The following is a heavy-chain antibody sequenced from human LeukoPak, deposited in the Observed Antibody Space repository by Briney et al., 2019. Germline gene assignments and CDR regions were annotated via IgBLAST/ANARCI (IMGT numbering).Heavy chain of an antibody. Sequence: GGSLRLSCAASGFTFSSYWMSWVRQAPGKGLEWVANIKQDGSEKYYVDSVKGRFTISRDNAKNSLYLQMNSLRAEDTAVYYCARDLEKRLFYYGSGSHYFPWGQGTLVTVSA. CDR3: ARDLEKRLFYYGSGSHYFP. V-gene: IGHV3-7*01. J-gene: IGHJ4*02. D-gene: IGHD3-10*01. CDR1: GFTFSSYW. CDR2: IKQDGSEK.